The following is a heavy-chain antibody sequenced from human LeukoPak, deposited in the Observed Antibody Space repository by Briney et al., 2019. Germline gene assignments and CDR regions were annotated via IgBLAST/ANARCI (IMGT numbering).Heavy chain of an antibody. J-gene: IGHJ3*02. V-gene: IGHV4-59*11. D-gene: IGHD4-17*01. Sequence: SETLSLTCAVSGDSFSSHYWTWIRQPPGRGLEWIGYISYLGTTNYNPSLKSRVTISIDTSKNQFSLKLSSVTTADTAVYYCARDLVTVTKGFDIWGLGTMVSVSS. CDR1: GDSFSSHY. CDR2: ISYLGTT. CDR3: ARDLVTVTKGFDI.